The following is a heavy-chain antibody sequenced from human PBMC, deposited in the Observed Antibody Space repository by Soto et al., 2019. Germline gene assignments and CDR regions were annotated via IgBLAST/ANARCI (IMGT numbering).Heavy chain of an antibody. CDR3: ARDRFSHGGMDV. V-gene: IGHV1-69*08. CDR1: GGTFSSYT. CDR2: IIPILGIS. D-gene: IGHD3-3*01. Sequence: QVQLVQSGAEVKKPGSSVKVSCKASGGTFSSYTISWVRQAPGQGLEWMGRIIPILGISNYAQKFQGRVTITADKSTSTAYMELTSLSSEDTAVYYCARDRFSHGGMDVWGQGTTVTFSS. J-gene: IGHJ6*02.